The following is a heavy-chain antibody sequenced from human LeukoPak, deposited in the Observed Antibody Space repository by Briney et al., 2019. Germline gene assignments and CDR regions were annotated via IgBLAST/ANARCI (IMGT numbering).Heavy chain of an antibody. J-gene: IGHJ3*02. Sequence: GGSLRLSCAASGFTFSTYSMNWVRQAPGKGLEWVSYISSSTTYIYYADSVKGRFTISRDNAKNSLYLQMNSLRAEDTSVYYCARDRGYCSGGSCYSNAFDIRGQGTMVTVSS. CDR1: GFTFSTYS. D-gene: IGHD2-15*01. CDR3: ARDRGYCSGGSCYSNAFDI. V-gene: IGHV3-21*01. CDR2: ISSSTTYI.